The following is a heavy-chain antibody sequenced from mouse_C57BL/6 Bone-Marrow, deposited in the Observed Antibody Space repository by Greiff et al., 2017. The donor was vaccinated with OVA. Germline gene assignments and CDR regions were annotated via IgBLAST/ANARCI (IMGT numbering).Heavy chain of an antibody. J-gene: IGHJ1*03. V-gene: IGHV5-12*01. CDR2: ISNGGGST. Sequence: EVKLVESGGGLVQPGGSLKLSCAASGFTFSDYYMYWVRQTPEKRLEWVAYISNGGGSTYYPDTVKGRFTISRDNAKNTLYLQMSRLKSEDTAMYYCARHYYGSRGPYFDVWGTGTTVTVSS. CDR1: GFTFSDYY. D-gene: IGHD1-1*01. CDR3: ARHYYGSRGPYFDV.